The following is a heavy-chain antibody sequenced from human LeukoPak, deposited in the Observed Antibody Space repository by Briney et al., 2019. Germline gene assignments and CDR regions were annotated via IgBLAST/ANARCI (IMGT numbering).Heavy chain of an antibody. CDR1: GFTFGDHA. CDR3: TRGPIHLWLYCGMDV. V-gene: IGHV3-49*04. J-gene: IGHJ6*02. D-gene: IGHD5-18*01. CDR2: IRSKAYGGTT. Sequence: GGSLRLSCTASGFTFGDHAMSWVRQAPGKGLEWVGFIRSKAYGGTTEHAASVKGRFTISRDDSKSIAYLQMNSLKTEDTAVYYCTRGPIHLWLYCGMDVWGQGTTVIVSS.